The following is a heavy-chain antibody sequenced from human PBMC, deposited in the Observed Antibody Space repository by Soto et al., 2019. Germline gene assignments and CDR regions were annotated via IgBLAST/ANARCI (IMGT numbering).Heavy chain of an antibody. CDR2: ISWNSGSI. V-gene: IGHV3-9*01. Sequence: EVQLVESGGGLVQPGRSLRLSCAASGFTFDDYAMHWVRQAPGKGLEWVSGISWNSGSICYADSVKGRFTISRDNAKNSLYLQMNSLRAEDTALYYGAKDMGISAGTDTPDYWGQGTLVTVSS. D-gene: IGHD6-13*01. CDR3: AKDMGISAGTDTPDY. J-gene: IGHJ4*02. CDR1: GFTFDDYA.